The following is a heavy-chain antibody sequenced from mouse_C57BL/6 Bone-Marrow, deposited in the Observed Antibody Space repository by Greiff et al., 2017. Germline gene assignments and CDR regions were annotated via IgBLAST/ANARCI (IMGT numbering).Heavy chain of an antibody. CDR3: ARGGLWAY. D-gene: IGHD3-3*01. CDR2: INPGSGGT. V-gene: IGHV1-54*01. J-gene: IGHJ2*01. CDR1: GYAFTNYL. Sequence: QVQLQQSGAELVRPGTSVKVSCKASGYAFTNYLIEWVKQRPGQGLEWIGVINPGSGGTNYNEKFKGKATLTADKSSSTAYMQLSSLTSEDSAVYFCARGGLWAYWGQGTTLTVSS.